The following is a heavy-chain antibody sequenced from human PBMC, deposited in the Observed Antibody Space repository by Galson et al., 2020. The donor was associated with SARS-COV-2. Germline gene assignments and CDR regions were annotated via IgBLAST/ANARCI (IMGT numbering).Heavy chain of an antibody. D-gene: IGHD2-2*01. CDR1: GFTFSSYS. V-gene: IGHV3-21*01. CDR3: ARDGLGYCSSTSCYPDAFDI. Sequence: GGSLRLSCAASGFTFSSYSMNWVRQAPGKGLEWVSSISSSSSYIYYADSVKGRFTISRDNAKNSLYLQMNSLRAEDTAVYYCARDGLGYCSSTSCYPDAFDIWGQGTMVTVSS. CDR2: ISSSSSYI. J-gene: IGHJ3*02.